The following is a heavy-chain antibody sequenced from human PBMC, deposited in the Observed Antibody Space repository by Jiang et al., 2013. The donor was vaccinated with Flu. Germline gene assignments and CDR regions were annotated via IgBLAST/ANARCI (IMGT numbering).Heavy chain of an antibody. CDR3: ARDSSSEAYPLLLYYFDL. V-gene: IGHV1-69*01. CDR2: FIPIFATT. J-gene: IGHJ2*01. D-gene: IGHD2-15*01. Sequence: SWVRQAPGQGLEWMGGFIPIFATTHYAQKFQGTLTITADESTSTVYMELSSLRPEDTAVYYCARDSSSEAYPLLLYYFDLWGRGTLVTVSS.